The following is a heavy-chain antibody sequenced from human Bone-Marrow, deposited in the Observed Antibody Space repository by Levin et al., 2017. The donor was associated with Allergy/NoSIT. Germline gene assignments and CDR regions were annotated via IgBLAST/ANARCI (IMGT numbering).Heavy chain of an antibody. CDR3: ARYPRSSSSWFDP. J-gene: IGHJ5*02. CDR2: IYPGDSDT. D-gene: IGHD2-2*01. Sequence: PGASVKVSCKGSGYSFTSYWIGWVRQMPGKGLEWMGIIYPGDSDTRYSPSFQGQVTISADKSISTAYLQWSSLKASDTAMYYCARYPRSSSSWFDPWGQGTLVTVSS. CDR1: GYSFTSYW. V-gene: IGHV5-51*03.